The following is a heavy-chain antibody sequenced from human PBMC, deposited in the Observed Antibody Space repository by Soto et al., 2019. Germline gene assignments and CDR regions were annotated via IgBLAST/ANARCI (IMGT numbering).Heavy chain of an antibody. Sequence: EVQLLESGGGQVRPGGSLRLSCAASGFNFSPYAMSWVRQAPGKGLEWVAGIIGSDSTQYADSVRGRFTISRDNLKNTLYLQLSSLRADDTAIYYCAKARPPDPYEYGSGIDYWGQGTLVSVSS. J-gene: IGHJ4*02. V-gene: IGHV3-23*01. D-gene: IGHD3-10*01. CDR2: IIGSDST. CDR1: GFNFSPYA. CDR3: AKARPPDPYEYGSGIDY.